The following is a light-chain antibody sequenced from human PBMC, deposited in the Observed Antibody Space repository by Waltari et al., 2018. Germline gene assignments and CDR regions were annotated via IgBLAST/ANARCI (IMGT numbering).Light chain of an antibody. CDR2: RNN. V-gene: IGLV1-47*01. CDR3: ASWDESHYV. J-gene: IGLJ1*01. Sequence: QSVLTQPPSASETPGQRVTIPCSGSHSNLGSNYLYWYQQPPGSAPKLLIYRNNLRPSGVPDRFSASKYGTLASLVISGLRSEDEGVYYCASWDESHYVFGGGTTVTVL. CDR1: HSNLGSNY.